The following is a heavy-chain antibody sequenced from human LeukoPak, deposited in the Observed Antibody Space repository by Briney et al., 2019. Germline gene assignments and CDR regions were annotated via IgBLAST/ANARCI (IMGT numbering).Heavy chain of an antibody. CDR1: GGSISSYY. J-gene: IGHJ4*02. V-gene: IGHV4-4*07. Sequence: PSETLSLTCTVSGGSISSYYWSWIRQPAGKGLEWIGRIYTSGSTNYNPSLKSRVTISVDRSKNQFSLKLSSVTAADTAVYYCARGSMIVVVIPFDYWGQGTLVTVSS. CDR2: IYTSGST. CDR3: ARGSMIVVVIPFDY. D-gene: IGHD3-22*01.